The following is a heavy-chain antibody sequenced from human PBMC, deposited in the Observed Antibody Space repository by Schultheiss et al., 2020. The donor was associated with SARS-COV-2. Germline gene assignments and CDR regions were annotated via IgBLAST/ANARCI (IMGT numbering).Heavy chain of an antibody. V-gene: IGHV3-48*01. CDR3: ARVGSNDLERRYYYYGMDD. J-gene: IGHJ6*02. CDR2: ISSSSSTI. D-gene: IGHD2-8*01. CDR1: GFTFSSYW. Sequence: GGSLRLSCAASGFTFSSYWMSWVRQAPGKGLEWVSYISSSSSTIYYADSVKGRFTISRDNSKNTLYLQMNSLRAEDTAVYYCARVGSNDLERRYYYYGMDDWGQGTTVTVSS.